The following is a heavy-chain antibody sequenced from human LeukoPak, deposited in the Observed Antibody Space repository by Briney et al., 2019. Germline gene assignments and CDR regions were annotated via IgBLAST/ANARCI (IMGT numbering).Heavy chain of an antibody. J-gene: IGHJ6*03. CDR1: GFTFDDYA. CDR3: ARGRYSSGWNTNYYYYYYMDV. Sequence: GGSLRLSCAASGFTFDDYAMHWVRQAPGKGLEWVSGISWNSGSIGYADSVKGRFTISRDNAKNSLYLQMNSLRAEDTAVYYCARGRYSSGWNTNYYYYYYMDVWGKGTTVTVSS. V-gene: IGHV3-9*01. D-gene: IGHD6-19*01. CDR2: ISWNSGSI.